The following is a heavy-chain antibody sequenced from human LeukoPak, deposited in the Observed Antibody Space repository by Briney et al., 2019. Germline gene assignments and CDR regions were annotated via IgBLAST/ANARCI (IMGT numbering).Heavy chain of an antibody. CDR1: GFTFSSYS. CDR2: ISSSSSYI. D-gene: IGHD1-20*01. Sequence: GGSLRLSCAASGFTFSSYSMNWVRQAPGKGLEWVSSISSSSSYIYYADSVKGRFTISRDNAKNSLYLQMNSLRAEDTAVYYCARENGDGLTGFDYWGQGTLVTVSS. J-gene: IGHJ4*02. V-gene: IGHV3-21*01. CDR3: ARENGDGLTGFDY.